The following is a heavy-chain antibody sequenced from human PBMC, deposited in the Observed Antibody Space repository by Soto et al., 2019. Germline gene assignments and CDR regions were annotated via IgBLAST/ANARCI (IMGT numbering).Heavy chain of an antibody. D-gene: IGHD2-15*01. Sequence: SETLSLTCTVSGGSVSSDNYYWNWIRQTPGEGLEWIGYIDYSGSTDYNPSLKSRVTISMDTSKNQFSLKLSSVTAADTAVYYCARGGDIRGEYAGHDHWGQGTLVTVSS. J-gene: IGHJ4*02. CDR3: ARGGDIRGEYAGHDH. CDR2: IDYSGST. V-gene: IGHV4-61*01. CDR1: GGSVSSDNYY.